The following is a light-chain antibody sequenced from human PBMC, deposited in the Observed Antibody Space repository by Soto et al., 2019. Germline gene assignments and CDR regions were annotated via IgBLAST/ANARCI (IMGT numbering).Light chain of an antibody. CDR1: QTINTY. Sequence: IWVTQSPSPLAASTGDRVTITCRANQTINTYLDWYQQRQGQAPKLLIYGASILQSGVPSRFSASGSGTDFTLTISGLQSEDFATYFCQQYYRFPWTFGQGTKVDI. CDR2: GAS. CDR3: QQYYRFPWT. J-gene: IGKJ1*01. V-gene: IGKV1-8*01.